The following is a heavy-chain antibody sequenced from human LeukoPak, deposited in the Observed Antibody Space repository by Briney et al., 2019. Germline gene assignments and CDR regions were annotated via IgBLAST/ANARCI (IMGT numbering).Heavy chain of an antibody. V-gene: IGHV1-46*01. J-gene: IGHJ4*02. Sequence: ASVKVSCKASGYTFTSNYIHWVRQAPGQGLEWMGMIYPRDGSTSYAQQFQGRVTVTRDTSTSTVHMELSGLRSEDTAVYYCARDQEGFDYWGQGTLVTVSS. CDR2: IYPRDGST. CDR1: GYTFTSNY. CDR3: ARDQEGFDY.